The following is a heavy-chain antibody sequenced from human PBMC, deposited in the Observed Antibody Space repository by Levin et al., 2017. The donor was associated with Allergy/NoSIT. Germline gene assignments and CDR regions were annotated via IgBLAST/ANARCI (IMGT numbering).Heavy chain of an antibody. Sequence: ASVKVSCKASGGTFSSYAISWVRQAPGQGLEWMGRIIPILGIANYAQKFQGRVTITADKSTSTAYMELSSLRSEDTAVYYCARDPRKSSAYDSSGNWGQGTLVTVSS. D-gene: IGHD3-22*01. J-gene: IGHJ4*02. V-gene: IGHV1-69*04. CDR3: ARDPRKSSAYDSSGN. CDR1: GGTFSSYA. CDR2: IIPILGIA.